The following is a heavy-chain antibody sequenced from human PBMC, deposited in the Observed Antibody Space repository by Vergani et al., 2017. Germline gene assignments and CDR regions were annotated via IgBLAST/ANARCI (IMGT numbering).Heavy chain of an antibody. V-gene: IGHV1-3*01. CDR3: ASPIGGAYYYDGMDV. CDR1: GYTFTSYA. CDR2: INAGNGNT. J-gene: IGHJ6*02. D-gene: IGHD3-16*01. Sequence: QVQLVQSGAEVKKPGASVKVSCKASGYTFTSYAMHWVRQAPGQRLEWMGWINAGNGNTKYSQKFQGRVTITRDTSASTAYMELSSLRSEDTAVYYCASPIGGAYYYDGMDVWGQGTTVTVSS.